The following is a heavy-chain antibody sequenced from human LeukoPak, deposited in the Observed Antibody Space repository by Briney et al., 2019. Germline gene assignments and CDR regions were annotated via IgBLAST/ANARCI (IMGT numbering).Heavy chain of an antibody. Sequence: PWGSLRLSCAASGFTFSDYYMSWIRQAPGKGLEWLSYISSSGSSIYYADSVKGRFTISRDNAKNSLYLQMNSLRAEDTAVYYCARDYDYVWGSYRRAGSDYWGQGTLVTVSS. CDR2: ISSSGSSI. V-gene: IGHV3-11*01. J-gene: IGHJ4*02. CDR1: GFTFSDYY. CDR3: ARDYDYVWGSYRRAGSDY. D-gene: IGHD3-16*02.